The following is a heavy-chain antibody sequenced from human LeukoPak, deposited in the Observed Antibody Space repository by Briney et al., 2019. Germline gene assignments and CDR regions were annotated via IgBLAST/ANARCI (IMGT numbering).Heavy chain of an antibody. CDR3: ARDLTNGASD. CDR1: GFSLSSGYY. Sequence: SETLSLTCTVSGFSLSSGYYWGWIRQPPGKGLEWIGSIYHSGRTYSNPSLKTRVTISIDTSKNQFSLQLKSVTVADTAVYYCARDLTNGASDWGQGTLVTVSS. J-gene: IGHJ4*02. V-gene: IGHV4-38-2*02. D-gene: IGHD2-8*01. CDR2: IYHSGRT.